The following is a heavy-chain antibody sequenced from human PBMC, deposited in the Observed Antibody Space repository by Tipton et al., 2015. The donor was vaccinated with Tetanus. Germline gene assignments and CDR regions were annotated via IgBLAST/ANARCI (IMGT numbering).Heavy chain of an antibody. CDR3: GRIYCGGAGHSPYFTGMDI. V-gene: IGHV4-61*01. CDR2: VYPTGST. Sequence: TLSLTCTVSGASVSGGTDYWTWIRQHPGKGLEWIGHVYPTGSTYYNPSPESRITYSVARSRNQFFLNLRSVITADTAMHYSGRIYCGGAGHSPYFTGMDIWGQGTAVTFS. J-gene: IGHJ6*02. D-gene: IGHD2-21*02. CDR1: GASVSGGTDY.